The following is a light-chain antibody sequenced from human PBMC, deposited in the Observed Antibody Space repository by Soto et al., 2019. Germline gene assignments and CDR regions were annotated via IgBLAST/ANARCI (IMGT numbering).Light chain of an antibody. V-gene: IGKV2-28*01. J-gene: IGKJ1*01. CDR2: LGS. Sequence: DIVMTQSPLSLPVTPGEPASISCRSSQSLLHNNGYNYLDWYLQKPGQSPQLLIYLGSNRASWVPDRLSGSGSGTDFTLKISRVEAEEVGGSYCIQALQTMTFGQETKVEIK. CDR1: QSLLHNNGYNY. CDR3: IQALQTMT.